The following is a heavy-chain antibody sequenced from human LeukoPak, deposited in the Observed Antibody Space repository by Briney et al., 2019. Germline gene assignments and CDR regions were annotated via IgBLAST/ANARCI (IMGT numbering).Heavy chain of an antibody. CDR1: GFTFSSYW. J-gene: IGHJ4*02. CDR2: IKQDGSEK. V-gene: IGHV3-7*01. D-gene: IGHD5-18*01. Sequence: GGSLRLSCAASGFTFSSYWMTWVRQAPGKGLEWVANIKQDGSEKYYVDSVKGRFTISRDNAKKSLYLQMNSLRAEDTAVYYCVQLSVRYYWGQGTLVTVSS. CDR3: VQLSVRYY.